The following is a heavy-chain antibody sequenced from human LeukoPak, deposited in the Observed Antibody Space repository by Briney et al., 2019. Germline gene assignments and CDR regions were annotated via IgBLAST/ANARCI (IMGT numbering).Heavy chain of an antibody. CDR1: GDSITGRY. V-gene: IGHV4-59*11. D-gene: IGHD1-14*01. CDR2: ISHIGST. J-gene: IGHJ3*02. Sequence: SETLSLTCSVSGDSITGRYLTWIRQPPGNGLEWIGYISHIGSTNYNPSLKSRVTISVDTSKNQFSLKLTSVTAADTALYYCARDRISINALDMWGQGTMVTVSS. CDR3: ARDRISINALDM.